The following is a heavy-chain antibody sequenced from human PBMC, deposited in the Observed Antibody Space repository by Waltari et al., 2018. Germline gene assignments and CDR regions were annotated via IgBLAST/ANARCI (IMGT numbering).Heavy chain of an antibody. V-gene: IGHV3-48*04. J-gene: IGHJ3*02. CDR1: GFPFSSHI. CDR2: MSCSTVTI. D-gene: IGHD3-22*01. Sequence: EVQLVVSGGGLVQPGGSLRLSCAASGFPFSSHILPWVRQAPGKGLEWVSFMSCSTVTIYYADSVKGRFTISRDSAKNSVYLQMNSLRAEDTAVYYCARSRSYYDCSGYDAFDIWGQGTMVAVSS. CDR3: ARSRSYYDCSGYDAFDI.